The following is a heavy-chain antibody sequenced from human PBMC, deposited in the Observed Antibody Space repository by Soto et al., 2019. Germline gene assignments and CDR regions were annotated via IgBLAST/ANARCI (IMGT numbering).Heavy chain of an antibody. J-gene: IGHJ4*02. CDR1: GGSFSGYC. CDR3: ARVGDSSGHLDY. D-gene: IGHD3-22*01. V-gene: IGHV4-34*01. Sequence: SETLSLTCAVYGGSFSGYCWTWIRQPPGTGLEWIGEINHSGSTNYNPSLKSRVTISVDKSKNQFSLKLSSVTAADTAVYYCARVGDSSGHLDYWGQGTLVTVSS. CDR2: INHSGST.